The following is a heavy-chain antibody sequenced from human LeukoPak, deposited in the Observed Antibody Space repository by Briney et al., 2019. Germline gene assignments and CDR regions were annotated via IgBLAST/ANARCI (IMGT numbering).Heavy chain of an antibody. J-gene: IGHJ6*03. CDR2: INPGDGAT. V-gene: IGHV1-46*01. CDR3: ARADYDSSGYYYYYYYMDV. Sequence: ASVKVSCKASGYTFTMYYIHWVRQAPGQGFEWMGMINPGDGATTYAQRFRGRVTVTRDMSTTTVYMELSSLRSEDTAVYYCARADYDSSGYYYYYYYMDVWGKGTTVTVSS. D-gene: IGHD3-22*01. CDR1: GYTFTMYY.